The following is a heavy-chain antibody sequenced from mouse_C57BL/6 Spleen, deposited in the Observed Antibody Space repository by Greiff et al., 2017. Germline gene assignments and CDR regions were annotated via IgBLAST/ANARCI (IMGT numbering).Heavy chain of an antibody. CDR3: TPLRSFDY. CDR1: GFTFSNYW. Sequence: DVKLVESGGGLVQPGGSMKLSCVASGFTFSNYWMNWVRQSPEKGLEWVAQIRLKSDNYATNYAESVKGRFTISRDDSKISVYLQMNNLRAEDTGNYYSTPLRSFDYWGQGTTLTVSS. CDR2: IRLKSDNYAT. V-gene: IGHV6-3*01. J-gene: IGHJ2*01. D-gene: IGHD6-1*01.